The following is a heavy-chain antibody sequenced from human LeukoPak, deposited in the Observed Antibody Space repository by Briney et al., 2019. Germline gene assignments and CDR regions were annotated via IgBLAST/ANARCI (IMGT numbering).Heavy chain of an antibody. CDR2: INHSGST. D-gene: IGHD2-2*01. Sequence: SETLSLTCAVYGGSFSGYYWSWIRQPPGKGLEWIGEINHSGSTNYNPSHKSRVTISVDTSKNQFSLKLSSVTAADTAVYYCARRISGVVPAAMKANWFDPWGQGTLVTVSS. CDR1: GGSFSGYY. V-gene: IGHV4-34*01. CDR3: ARRISGVVPAAMKANWFDP. J-gene: IGHJ5*02.